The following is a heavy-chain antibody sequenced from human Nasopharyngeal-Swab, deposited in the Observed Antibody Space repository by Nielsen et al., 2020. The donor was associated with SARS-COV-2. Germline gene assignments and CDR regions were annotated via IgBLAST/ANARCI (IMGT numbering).Heavy chain of an antibody. D-gene: IGHD3-22*01. J-gene: IGHJ5*02. CDR1: GFTFSSYA. CDR3: AKGVYYYDSSGHADP. CDR2: ISGSGDST. V-gene: IGHV3-23*01. Sequence: GESLKISCAASGFTFSSYAMSWVRQAPGKGLEWVSAISGSGDSTYYADSVKGRLTISRDNSKNTLYLQMNSLRAEDTAVYYCAKGVYYYDSSGHADPWGQGTLVTVSS.